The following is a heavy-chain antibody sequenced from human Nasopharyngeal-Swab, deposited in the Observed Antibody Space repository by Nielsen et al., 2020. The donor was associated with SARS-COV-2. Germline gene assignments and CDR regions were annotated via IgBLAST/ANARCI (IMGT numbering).Heavy chain of an antibody. CDR3: AREGRYCSGGSCKDYYYYYMDV. V-gene: IGHV6-1*01. D-gene: IGHD2-15*01. CDR1: GDSVSSNSAA. CDR2: TYYRSKWYN. Sequence: QTRSLTSAISGDSVSSNSAAWNWIRQSPSRGLEWLGRTYYRSKWYNDYAVSVKSRITINPDTSKNQFSLQLNSVTPEDTAVYYCAREGRYCSGGSCKDYYYYYMDVWGKGTTVTVSS. J-gene: IGHJ6*03.